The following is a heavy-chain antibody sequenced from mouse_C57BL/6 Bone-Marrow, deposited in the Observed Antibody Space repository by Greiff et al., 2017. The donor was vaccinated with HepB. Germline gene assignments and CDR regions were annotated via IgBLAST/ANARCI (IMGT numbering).Heavy chain of an antibody. CDR1: GYTFTSYW. CDR3: AGENSTVVEDY. D-gene: IGHD1-1*01. CDR2: IHPNSGST. J-gene: IGHJ2*01. Sequence: VQLLQSGAELVKPGASVKLSCKASGYTFTSYWMYWVKQRPGQGLEWIGMIHPNSGSTNYNEKFKSKATLTVDKSSSTAYMQLSSLTSEDSAVYYWAGENSTVVEDYWGQGTTLTVSS. V-gene: IGHV1-64*01.